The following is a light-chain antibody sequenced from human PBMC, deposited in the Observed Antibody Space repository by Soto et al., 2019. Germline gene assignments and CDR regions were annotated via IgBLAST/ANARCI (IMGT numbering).Light chain of an antibody. CDR3: SSYAGINILYV. Sequence: QSALTQPPSASGSPGQSVTISCTGTSSDVGGYNYVSWYQQHPGKAPQVIIYEVSKRPSGVPDRVSASKSGNTASLTVSGLQAEDEADYYCSSYAGINILYVFGSGTKVTVL. J-gene: IGLJ1*01. CDR2: EVS. CDR1: SSDVGGYNY. V-gene: IGLV2-8*01.